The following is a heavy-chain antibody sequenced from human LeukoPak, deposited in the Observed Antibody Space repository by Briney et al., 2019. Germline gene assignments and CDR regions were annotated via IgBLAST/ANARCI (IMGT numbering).Heavy chain of an antibody. D-gene: IGHD6-13*01. CDR1: GFTFSSYE. CDR2: ISSSGSTI. Sequence: GGSLRLSCAASGFTFSSYEMNWVRQAPGKGLEWVSYISSSGSTIYYADSVKGRFTISRDNARNSLYLQMNSLRAEDTAVYYCARGRKFSRPGIAAADYWGQGTLVTVSS. J-gene: IGHJ4*02. V-gene: IGHV3-48*03. CDR3: ARGRKFSRPGIAAADY.